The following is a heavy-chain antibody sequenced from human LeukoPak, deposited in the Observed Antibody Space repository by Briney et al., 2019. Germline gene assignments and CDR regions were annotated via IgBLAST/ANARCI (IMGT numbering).Heavy chain of an antibody. CDR3: ARDRAPYYYYYGMDV. CDR1: GGSFSAYY. J-gene: IGHJ6*02. V-gene: IGHV4-34*01. D-gene: IGHD3-10*01. Sequence: SETLSLTCAVYGGSFSAYYWSWIRQPPGKGLEWIGEITHSGGTNYNPSLKSRVTISVDTSKNQLSLKLDSVTAADTAVYYCARDRAPYYYYYGMDVWGQGTTVTVSS. CDR2: ITHSGGT.